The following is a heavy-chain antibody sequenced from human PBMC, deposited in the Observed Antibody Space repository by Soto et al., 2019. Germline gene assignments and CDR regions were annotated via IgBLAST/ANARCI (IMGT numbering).Heavy chain of an antibody. D-gene: IGHD1-26*01. Sequence: SVPKLVNPPHTLTLTCTFSGFSLSTSGVGVGWIRQPPGKALEWLALIYWNDDKRYSPSLKSRLTITKDTSKNQVVLTMTNMDPVDTATYYCAHMILRRNWFDPWGQGTLVTVSS. J-gene: IGHJ5*02. V-gene: IGHV2-5*01. CDR1: GFSLSTSGVG. CDR2: IYWNDDK. CDR3: AHMILRRNWFDP.